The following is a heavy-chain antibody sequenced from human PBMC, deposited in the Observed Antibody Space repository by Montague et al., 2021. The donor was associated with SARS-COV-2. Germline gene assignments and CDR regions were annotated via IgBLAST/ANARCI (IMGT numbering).Heavy chain of an antibody. CDR3: ARADNREGGFDV. Sequence: SETLSLTCSVSGGSIRNYYWSWIRQPPGKGLEWIGYIHDSGRTIYNPSLNSRVTIPVDTSKNQFSLKMSSVTAADTAVYYCARADNREGGFDVWGQGTKVTVSS. CDR1: GGSIRNYY. J-gene: IGHJ3*01. V-gene: IGHV4-59*08. D-gene: IGHD2/OR15-2a*01. CDR2: IHDSGRT.